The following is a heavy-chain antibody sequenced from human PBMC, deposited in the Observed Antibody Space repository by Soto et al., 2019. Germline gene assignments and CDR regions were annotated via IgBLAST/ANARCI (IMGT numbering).Heavy chain of an antibody. CDR3: AKDGYKYNYCSDY. CDR2: MSKDGGDK. V-gene: IGHV3-30*18. D-gene: IGHD1-20*01. J-gene: IGHJ4*01. CDR1: GFSFSRYG. Sequence: GGSLRLSCAASGFSFSRYGIRWVRQAPGKGLEWGAVMSKDGGDKAYAESVKGRCTISRENSKRTVYLRMNSLRVEDQAVHYCAKDGYKYNYCSDYWGQGTLFTVAS.